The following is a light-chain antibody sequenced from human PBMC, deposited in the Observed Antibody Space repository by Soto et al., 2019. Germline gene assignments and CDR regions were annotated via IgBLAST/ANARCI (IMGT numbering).Light chain of an antibody. Sequence: QSVLTQPASVSGSPGQSITISCTGTSSDVGAYNYVSWYQQYPGKAPKLLIFDVSDRPSGVSNRFSGSKSGNTASLTISGLQAEDEADYYCSSYTSSGTRLFGGGTKLTVL. CDR2: DVS. CDR1: SSDVGAYNY. J-gene: IGLJ2*01. V-gene: IGLV2-14*01. CDR3: SSYTSSGTRL.